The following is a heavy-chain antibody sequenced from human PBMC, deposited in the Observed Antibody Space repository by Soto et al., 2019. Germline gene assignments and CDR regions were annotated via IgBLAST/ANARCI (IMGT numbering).Heavy chain of an antibody. V-gene: IGHV4-4*02. D-gene: IGHD5-12*01. CDR3: AISRIYSHGYRSFDI. Sequence: SETLSLTCAVSSGSISGNDWWSWVRQPPGKGLEWIGQIYHTGSTNYNPSLTSRVTISVDKSKNQFSLNLRSVTAADTAFYYCAISRIYSHGYRSFDIWGQGXMVT. CDR2: IYHTGST. J-gene: IGHJ3*02. CDR1: SGSISGNDW.